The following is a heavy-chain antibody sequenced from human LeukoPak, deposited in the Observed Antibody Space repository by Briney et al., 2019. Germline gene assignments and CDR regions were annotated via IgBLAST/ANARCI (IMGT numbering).Heavy chain of an antibody. CDR3: ARDFSGSGAFDI. D-gene: IGHD1-26*01. V-gene: IGHV3-33*07. Sequence: GGSLRLSCAASGFALSEYSMSWVRQAPGKGLEWVAVIWYDGGNKYYADSVKGRFTISRDNSKNTLYLQMNSLRAEDTAVYYCARDFSGSGAFDIWGQGTMVTVSS. CDR2: IWYDGGNK. J-gene: IGHJ3*02. CDR1: GFALSEYS.